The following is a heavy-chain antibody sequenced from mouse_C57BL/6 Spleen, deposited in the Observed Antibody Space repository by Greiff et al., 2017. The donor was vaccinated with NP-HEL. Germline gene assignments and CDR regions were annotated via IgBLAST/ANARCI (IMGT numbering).Heavy chain of an antibody. D-gene: IGHD1-1*01. Sequence: LQQFGAERGKPGASVKLSCKASGYTFTSYWMHWVKQRPGQGLEWIGMSHPNSGSTNYNEKFKSKARLTVDKSSSTAYMQLSSRTSEDSAVYYCVYGISSFAYWGQGTLVTVSA. V-gene: IGHV1-64*01. CDR1: GYTFTSYW. CDR3: VYGISSFAY. CDR2: SHPNSGST. J-gene: IGHJ3*01.